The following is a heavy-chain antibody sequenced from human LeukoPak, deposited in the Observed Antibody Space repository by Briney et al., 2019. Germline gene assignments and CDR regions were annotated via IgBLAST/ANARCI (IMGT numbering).Heavy chain of an antibody. Sequence: PGGSLRLSCPASGFPFSAYYMTWVRKAPGKALEWFSYISSASDTIYYADSVKGRFTISRDDAKKSLYLQMNSLRAEDTAMYYCARVFDVWTGYSTAGGAFDFWGQGTMVTVSS. CDR3: ARVFDVWTGYSTAGGAFDF. V-gene: IGHV3-11*01. CDR1: GFPFSAYY. D-gene: IGHD6-13*01. J-gene: IGHJ3*01. CDR2: ISSASDTI.